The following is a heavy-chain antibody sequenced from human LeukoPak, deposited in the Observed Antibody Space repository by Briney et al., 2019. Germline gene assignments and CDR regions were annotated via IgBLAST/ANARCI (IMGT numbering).Heavy chain of an antibody. J-gene: IGHJ4*02. CDR1: GGSFSGFY. CDR3: ARGLGEGYPDS. V-gene: IGHV4-34*01. D-gene: IGHD1-1*01. CDR2: INHSRGT. Sequence: PSETLSLTCAVHGGSFSGFYWTWKRQLPGKGPEWIGEINHSRGTGYNPSLRSRVTISQDTSKNQFSLKLTSVTAADTAVYYCARGLGEGYPDSWGQGTLVIVSS.